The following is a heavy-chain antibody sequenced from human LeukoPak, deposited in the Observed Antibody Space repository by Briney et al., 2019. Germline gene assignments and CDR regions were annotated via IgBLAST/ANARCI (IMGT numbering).Heavy chain of an antibody. J-gene: IGHJ5*02. V-gene: IGHV4-59*01. CDR1: GGSINSYY. Sequence: SETLSLTRTVSGGSINSYYWSWIRQPPGKGLEWIGYIYYSGSTNYNPSLKSRVTISVDTSKNQFSLKLSSVTAADTAVYYCARVGIIVPENWFDPWGQGTLVTVSS. CDR3: ARVGIIVPENWFDP. CDR2: IYYSGST. D-gene: IGHD2-2*01.